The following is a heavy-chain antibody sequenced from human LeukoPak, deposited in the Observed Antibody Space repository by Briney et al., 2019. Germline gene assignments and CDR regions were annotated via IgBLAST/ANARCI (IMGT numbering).Heavy chain of an antibody. D-gene: IGHD4-17*01. V-gene: IGHV4-39*01. CDR1: GGSISSSVYY. CDR2: IYYSGGT. J-gene: IGHJ3*02. CDR3: ARHDYGDYGTFDI. Sequence: SETLSLTCTVSGGSISSSVYYWGWIRQSPGKGLEWIGSIYYSGGTYSNPSLKSRVPISVYTSKNQFSLKLTSVTAADTAVYYCARHDYGDYGTFDIWGQGTMVTVSS.